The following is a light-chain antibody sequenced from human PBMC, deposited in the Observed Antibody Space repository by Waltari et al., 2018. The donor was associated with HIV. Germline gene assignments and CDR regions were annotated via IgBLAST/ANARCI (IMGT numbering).Light chain of an antibody. CDR1: SSNFGSNY. CDR2: RNN. V-gene: IGLV1-47*01. Sequence: RVTISCSGSSSNFGSNYVHWYQQLPGTAPKLLIYRNNQRPSGVPDRFSASKSGTSASLAISGLRSDDEADYYCASWDARLSGWVFGGGTKLTVL. J-gene: IGLJ3*02. CDR3: ASWDARLSGWV.